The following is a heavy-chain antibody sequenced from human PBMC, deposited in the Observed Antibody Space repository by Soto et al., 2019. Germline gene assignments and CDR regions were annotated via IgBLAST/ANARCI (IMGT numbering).Heavy chain of an antibody. D-gene: IGHD1-26*01. V-gene: IGHV5-51*01. CDR1: GYSFTDYW. J-gene: IGHJ4*02. CDR3: ARLVGATTSGFDY. Sequence: GESLKVSCNGSGYSFTDYWIGWGRQMPGTGLEWMGIIYPGDSDTRYSPSFQGQVTISADKSISTAYLQWSSLKALDTAMYYCARLVGATTSGFDYWGQGTLVTVSS. CDR2: IYPGDSDT.